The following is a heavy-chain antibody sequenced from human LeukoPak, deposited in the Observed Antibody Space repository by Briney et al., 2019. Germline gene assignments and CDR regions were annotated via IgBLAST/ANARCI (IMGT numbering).Heavy chain of an antibody. Sequence: GESLKISGKGSGYSFTTYWIAWVRQMPGKGLEWMGIIYAGNSDARYSPSFQGQVTISADKSISTAYLQWSSLKASDTAMYYCARRISATGREFDYWGPGTLVTVSS. J-gene: IGHJ4*02. CDR2: IYAGNSDA. D-gene: IGHD6-13*01. CDR3: ARRISATGREFDY. CDR1: GYSFTTYW. V-gene: IGHV5-51*01.